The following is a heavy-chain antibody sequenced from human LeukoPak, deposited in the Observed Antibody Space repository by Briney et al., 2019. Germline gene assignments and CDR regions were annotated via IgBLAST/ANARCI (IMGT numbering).Heavy chain of an antibody. CDR1: GFTVSSNY. Sequence: QPGGSLILSCAASGFTVSSNYMSWVRQAPGKGLEWVSIIYSGGGTYYADSVKGRFTISRDNSKNTLYLQMNTLGAEDTAVYYCARDYYGSGSYEWGQGTLVTVSS. D-gene: IGHD3-10*01. CDR2: IYSGGGT. J-gene: IGHJ4*02. V-gene: IGHV3-53*01. CDR3: ARDYYGSGSYE.